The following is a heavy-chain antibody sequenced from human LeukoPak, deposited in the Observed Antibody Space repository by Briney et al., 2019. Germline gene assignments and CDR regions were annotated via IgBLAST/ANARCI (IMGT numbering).Heavy chain of an antibody. D-gene: IGHD5-24*01. CDR2: IIPIFGTA. Sequence: ASVKVSWKASGGTFSSYAISWVRQAPGQGLEWMGGIIPIFGTANYAQKFQGRVTITTDESTSTAYMELSSLRSEDTAVYYCARVVGYNPPEDYWGQGTLVTVSS. J-gene: IGHJ4*02. CDR1: GGTFSSYA. V-gene: IGHV1-69*05. CDR3: ARVVGYNPPEDY.